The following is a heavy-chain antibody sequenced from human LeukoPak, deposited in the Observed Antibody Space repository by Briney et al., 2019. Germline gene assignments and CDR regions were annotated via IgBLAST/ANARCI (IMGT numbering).Heavy chain of an antibody. D-gene: IGHD1-26*01. Sequence: GGSLRLSCAASGFTFSSYSMNWVRQAPGKGLEWVANIKQDGSEKYYVDSVKGRFTISRDNAKNSLYLQMNGLRAEDTAVYYCATYSGSYLRWGQGTLVTVSS. CDR2: IKQDGSEK. V-gene: IGHV3-7*01. J-gene: IGHJ4*02. CDR1: GFTFSSYS. CDR3: ATYSGSYLR.